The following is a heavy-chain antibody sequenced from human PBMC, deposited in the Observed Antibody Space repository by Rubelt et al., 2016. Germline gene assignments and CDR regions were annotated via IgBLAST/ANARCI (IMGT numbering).Heavy chain of an antibody. CDR2: IYYGGTT. CDR1: GGSIISGYY. J-gene: IGHJ4*02. Sequence: QLQLQESGPGLVKSSETLSLTCTVSGGSIISGYYWGWIRQPPEKGLEWIGCIYYGGTTYYNPSLECRVTIPVDTSKNQYSRKLGSVTAADTAVYYCARGFRGGTGYSSRNLDYWGQGTLVTVSS. CDR3: ARGFRGGTGYSSRNLDY. V-gene: IGHV4-39*07. D-gene: IGHD6-13*01.